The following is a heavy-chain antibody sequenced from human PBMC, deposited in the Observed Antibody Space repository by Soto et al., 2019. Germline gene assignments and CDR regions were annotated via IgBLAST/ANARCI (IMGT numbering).Heavy chain of an antibody. CDR2: ISYDGSNK. Sequence: GGSLRLSCAASGFTFSSYGMHWVRQAPGKGLEWVAVISYDGSNKYYADSVKGRFTISRDNSKNTLYLQMNSLRAEDTAVYYCAKDRGAAVPTAGWGGLQHWGPGPLVTVYS. V-gene: IGHV3-30*18. J-gene: IGHJ1*01. CDR3: AKDRGAAVPTAGWGGLQH. D-gene: IGHD4-17*01. CDR1: GFTFSSYG.